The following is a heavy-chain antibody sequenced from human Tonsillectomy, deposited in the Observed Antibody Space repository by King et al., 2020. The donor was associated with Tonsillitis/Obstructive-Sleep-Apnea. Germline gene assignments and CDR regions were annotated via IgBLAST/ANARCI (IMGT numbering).Heavy chain of an antibody. CDR3: AGVSVTDCSSTSCFPDWFDP. CDR1: GGTFSSYA. V-gene: IGHV1-69*01. CDR2: IIPIFGTA. J-gene: IGHJ5*02. D-gene: IGHD2-2*01. Sequence: QLVQSGAEVKKPGSSVKVSCKASGGTFSSYAISWVRQAPGQGLEWMGGIIPIFGTANYAQKFQGRVTITADESTSTAYMGLSSLRSEDTAVYYCAGVSVTDCSSTSCFPDWFDPWGQGTLVPVS.